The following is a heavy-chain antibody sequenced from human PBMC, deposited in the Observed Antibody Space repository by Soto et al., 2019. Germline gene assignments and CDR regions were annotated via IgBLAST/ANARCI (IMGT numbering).Heavy chain of an antibody. CDR2: INEGGSEK. D-gene: IGHD2-21*01. J-gene: IGHJ4*02. V-gene: IGHV3-7*01. CDR1: GFSFSPHW. CDR3: ARDGLWTCCRDY. Sequence: EVQLVESGGGLVQPGGSLRLSCGASGFSFSPHWMSWVRQAPGKGLEWVANINEGGSEKYYMDSVKGRFTISRDNAKNSLYLQMNSLRVEDTAVYYCARDGLWTCCRDYLGQGTLVTVSS.